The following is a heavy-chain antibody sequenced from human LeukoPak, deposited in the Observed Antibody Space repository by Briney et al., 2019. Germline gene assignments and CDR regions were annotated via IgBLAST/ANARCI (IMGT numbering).Heavy chain of an antibody. D-gene: IGHD1-26*01. CDR1: GGSVTSSTYY. V-gene: IGHV4-61*01. CDR2: IYDSGST. CDR3: ARGQVGAVQLFDC. J-gene: IGHJ4*02. Sequence: SETLSLTCTVSGGSVTSSTYYWNWIRQPPGKGLEWIGYIYDSGSTNYNSSLKSRVTISVDTSKNQFSLKVNSVTAADTAVYYCARGQVGAVQLFDCWGQGTLVTVSS.